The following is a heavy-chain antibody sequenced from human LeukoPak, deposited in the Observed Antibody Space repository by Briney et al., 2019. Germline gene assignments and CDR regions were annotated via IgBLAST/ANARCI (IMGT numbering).Heavy chain of an antibody. CDR2: ISTSGST. Sequence: SETLSLTCTVSGGSISSGSYFWTWIRQPAGKGLEWIGRISTSGSTNYNPSLKSRVTISVDTSKNQLSLKLSSVTAADTGVYYCARHWDRGHTAELAFHIWGQGTMVTISS. CDR3: ARHWDRGHTAELAFHI. J-gene: IGHJ3*02. V-gene: IGHV4-61*02. CDR1: GGSISSGSYF. D-gene: IGHD1-26*01.